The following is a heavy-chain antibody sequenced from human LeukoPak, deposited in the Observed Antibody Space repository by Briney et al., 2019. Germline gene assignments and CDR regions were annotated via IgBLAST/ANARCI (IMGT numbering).Heavy chain of an antibody. D-gene: IGHD4-11*01. J-gene: IGHJ4*02. CDR3: AREVITGYFDY. CDR2: IYYSGST. CDR1: GVSISSYY. V-gene: IGHV4-59*01. Sequence: SETLSLTCTVSGVSISSYYWSWIRQPPGKGLEWIGYIYYSGSTNYNPSLKSRVTISVDTSKNQFSLKLSSVTAADTAVYYCAREVITGYFDYWGQGTPVTVSS.